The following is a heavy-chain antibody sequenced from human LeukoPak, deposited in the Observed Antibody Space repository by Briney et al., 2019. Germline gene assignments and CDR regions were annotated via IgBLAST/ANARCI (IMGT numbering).Heavy chain of an antibody. Sequence: PGGSLRLSCAASGFTFSNYWMHWVRQAPGKGLEWVSRINSDGSSTTYADSVKGRFTISRDNAKNTLYLQMNSLRAEDTAVYFCATREGAGTYLNYWGQGTLVTVSS. CDR3: ATREGAGTYLNY. V-gene: IGHV3-74*01. CDR2: INSDGSST. J-gene: IGHJ4*02. D-gene: IGHD3-10*01. CDR1: GFTFSNYW.